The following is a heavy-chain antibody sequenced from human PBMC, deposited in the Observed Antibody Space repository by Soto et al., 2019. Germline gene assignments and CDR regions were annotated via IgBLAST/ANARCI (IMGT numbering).Heavy chain of an antibody. V-gene: IGHV3-21*01. Sequence: GGSLRLSCAASGFTFSSYGMNWVRQAPGKGLEWVSSISSSSSYIYYADSVKGRFTISRDNAKNSLYLQMNSLRAEDTAVYYCARDFYDYVWGSYREVDYWGQGTLVTVSS. CDR1: GFTFSSYG. CDR2: ISSSSSYI. CDR3: ARDFYDYVWGSYREVDY. J-gene: IGHJ4*02. D-gene: IGHD3-16*02.